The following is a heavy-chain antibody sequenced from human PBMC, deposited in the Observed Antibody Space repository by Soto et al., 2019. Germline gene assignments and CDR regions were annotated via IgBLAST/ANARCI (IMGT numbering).Heavy chain of an antibody. V-gene: IGHV3-7*01. CDR2: IKGDGSQT. J-gene: IGHJ5*02. D-gene: IGHD1-26*01. CDR1: GFPFSTSW. Sequence: EVQLVQSGGGLVQPGGSLRLSCAASGFPFSTSWMDWVRQAPGKGREWVANIKGDGSQTSYVDSVKGRFTVSRDNAENALFLQMNSLRVEDTAVYFCSWSLTSWGQGILVTVSS. CDR3: SWSLTS.